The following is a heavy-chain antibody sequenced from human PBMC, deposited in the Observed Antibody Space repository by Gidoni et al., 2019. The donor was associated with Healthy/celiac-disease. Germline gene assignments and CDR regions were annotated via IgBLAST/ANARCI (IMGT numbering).Heavy chain of an antibody. CDR3: ARVFRYSSRSRITSIGYFDN. CDR2: INHSGST. V-gene: IGHV4-34*01. CDR1: GGSFSGYY. Sequence: VQLQQWAAALFTPSATLSLTCAASGGSFSGYYLRWIRQPPGKGLEWIGKINHSGSTNYNPSLKSRVTISIDTTKNQCALKLSSGTTADTAVYYCARVFRYSSRSRITSIGYFDNWSRGTLVTVSS. D-gene: IGHD6-13*01. J-gene: IGHJ4*02.